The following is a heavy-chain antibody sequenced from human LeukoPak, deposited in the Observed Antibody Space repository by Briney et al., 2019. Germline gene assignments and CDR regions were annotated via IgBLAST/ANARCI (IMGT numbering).Heavy chain of an antibody. Sequence: ASVKVSCKASGYTFTSYYMHWVRQAPGQGLEWMGIINPSSGSASYAQKFQGRLTMTRDTSTTTVYMELSSLRSEDTAVYFCARTPGTDYFDYWGQGTLVTVSS. CDR1: GYTFTSYY. V-gene: IGHV1-46*01. CDR3: ARTPGTDYFDY. J-gene: IGHJ4*02. D-gene: IGHD1-1*01. CDR2: INPSSGSA.